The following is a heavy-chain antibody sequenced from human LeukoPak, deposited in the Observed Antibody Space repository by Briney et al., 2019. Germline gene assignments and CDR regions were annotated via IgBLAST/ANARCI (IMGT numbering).Heavy chain of an antibody. D-gene: IGHD5-12*01. CDR3: ARDPSNSGYDYLYYFDY. Sequence: ASVKVSCKASGYTFSSYGISWVRQAPGQGLEWMAWISAYNGNTNYAQHFQGRVTMTTDTSTSTAYMELRSLRPDDTAVYYCARDPSNSGYDYLYYFDYWGQGTLVTVSS. CDR1: GYTFSSYG. J-gene: IGHJ4*02. V-gene: IGHV1-18*01. CDR2: ISAYNGNT.